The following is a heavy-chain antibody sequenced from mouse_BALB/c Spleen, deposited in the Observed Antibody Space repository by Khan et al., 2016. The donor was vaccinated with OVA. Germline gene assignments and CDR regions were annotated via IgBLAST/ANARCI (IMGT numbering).Heavy chain of an antibody. V-gene: IGHV2-6-1*01. CDR3: ARQPYYHYNVMDY. D-gene: IGHD2-10*01. J-gene: IGHJ4*01. Sequence: VQLQESGPGLVAPSQSLSITYTISGFSLTNYGVHWVRQPPGEGLEWLVVIWSDGSTTYNSALKSRLTISKDNSKSHVFLKMNSLQTDDTAMYFCARQPYYHYNVMDYWGQGTSVTVSS. CDR2: IWSDGST. CDR1: GFSLTNYG.